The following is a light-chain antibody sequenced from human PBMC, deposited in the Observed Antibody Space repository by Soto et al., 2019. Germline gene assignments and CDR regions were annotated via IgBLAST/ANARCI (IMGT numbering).Light chain of an antibody. J-gene: IGKJ2*01. V-gene: IGKV3-20*01. CDR2: GAS. CDR1: QSVSSSY. Sequence: EIVLTQSPGTLSLSPGERATLSCRASQSVSSSYLAWYQQKPGQAPRLLIYGASSRATAIPDRFSGSGSGKDLPLTISRLEPEDFAVYYCQQYGNSARYTFGQGTKLEIK. CDR3: QQYGNSARYT.